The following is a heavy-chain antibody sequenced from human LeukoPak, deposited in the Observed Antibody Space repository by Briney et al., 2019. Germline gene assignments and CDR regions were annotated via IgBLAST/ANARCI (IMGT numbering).Heavy chain of an antibody. Sequence: GRSLRLSCAASGFTFDDYAMHWARQAPGKGLEWVSGISWNSGSIGYADSVKGRFTISRDNAKNSLYLQMNSLRAEDTALYYCAKAYGSGSSASIDYWGQGTLVTVSS. CDR2: ISWNSGSI. V-gene: IGHV3-9*01. CDR3: AKAYGSGSSASIDY. D-gene: IGHD3-10*01. J-gene: IGHJ4*02. CDR1: GFTFDDYA.